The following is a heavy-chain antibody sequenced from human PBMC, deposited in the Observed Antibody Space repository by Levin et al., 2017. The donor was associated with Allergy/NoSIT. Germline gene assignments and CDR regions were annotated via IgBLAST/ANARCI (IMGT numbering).Heavy chain of an antibody. CDR1: GDSISRGDYY. J-gene: IGHJ6*02. CDR3: ARDECAWLGECYGMDV. V-gene: IGHV4-31*03. Sequence: SQTLSLTCSVSGDSISRGDYYWSWIRQHPGEGLEWIGFISYSGSAYYNPSLKSRLTVSLDKSKNQFSLKLSSVTVADPAVYYWARDECAWLGECYGMDVWGQGTTVTVSS. D-gene: IGHD3-10*01. CDR2: ISYSGSA.